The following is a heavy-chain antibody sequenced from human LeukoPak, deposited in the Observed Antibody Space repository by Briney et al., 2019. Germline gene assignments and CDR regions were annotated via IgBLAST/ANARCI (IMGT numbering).Heavy chain of an antibody. CDR1: GGSISSGSYY. V-gene: IGHV4-61*02. D-gene: IGHD3-22*01. CDR2: IYTSGST. Sequence: PSETLSLTCTVSGGSISSGSYYWSWIRQPAGKGLEWIGRIYTSGSTNYNPSLKSRVTISVDTSKNQFSLKLSSVTAADTAVYHCARLTMIPTEGYFDYWGQGTLVTVSS. CDR3: ARLTMIPTEGYFDY. J-gene: IGHJ4*02.